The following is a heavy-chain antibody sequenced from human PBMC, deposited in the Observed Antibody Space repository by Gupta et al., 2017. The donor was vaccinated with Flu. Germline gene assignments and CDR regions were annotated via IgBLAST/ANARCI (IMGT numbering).Heavy chain of an antibody. CDR1: GGSISPYY. V-gene: IGHV4-59*01. CDR3: ARDLGAEFDY. Sequence: QVQLQESGPGLVKPSETLSRTCTVSGGSISPYYWSWIRQPPGKGLEWIGFIYYTGSTDYNPSLKSRVAISVDSSKNQFSLKLSSVTAADTAVYYCARDLGAEFDYWGQGTLVTVSS. J-gene: IGHJ4*02. CDR2: IYYTGST. D-gene: IGHD3-16*01.